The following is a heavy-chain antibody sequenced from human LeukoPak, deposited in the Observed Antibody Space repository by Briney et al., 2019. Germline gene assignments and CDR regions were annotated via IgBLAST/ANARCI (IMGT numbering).Heavy chain of an antibody. V-gene: IGHV4-4*07. CDR1: GGSISSYY. CDR2: IYTSGST. D-gene: IGHD5-24*01. J-gene: IGHJ5*02. Sequence: SETLSLTCTVSGGSISSYYWSWIRQPAGKGLEWIGRIYTSGSTNYNPSLKSRVTMSVDTSKNQFSLKLSSVTAADTAVYYCARDPREPKMATIGPGDWFDPWGQGTLVTVSS. CDR3: ARDPREPKMATIGPGDWFDP.